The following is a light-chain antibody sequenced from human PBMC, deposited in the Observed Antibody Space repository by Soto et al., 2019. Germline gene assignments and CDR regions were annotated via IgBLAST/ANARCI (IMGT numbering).Light chain of an antibody. Sequence: QSALTQPASVSGSLGQSITISCTGTRTDIGGYNYVSWYQQYPGKAPKLVICEVTSRPSGISDRFSGSKSGNTASLTVSGLQAEDEADYYCASYTSTTTQVFGGGTKVTV. V-gene: IGLV2-14*01. CDR2: EVT. CDR3: ASYTSTTTQV. J-gene: IGLJ3*02. CDR1: RTDIGGYNY.